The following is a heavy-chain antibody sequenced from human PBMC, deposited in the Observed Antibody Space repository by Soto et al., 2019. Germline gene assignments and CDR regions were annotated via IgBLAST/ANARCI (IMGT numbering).Heavy chain of an antibody. CDR3: ARVGTMFRGVIGYYYGMYF. J-gene: IGHJ6*02. D-gene: IGHD3-10*01. V-gene: IGHV1-69*01. CDR2: IIPIFGTA. CDR1: GGTFSSYA. Sequence: KVSCKASGGTFSSYAISWVRQAPGQGLEWMGGIIPIFGTANYAQKFQGRVTITADESTGTAYMELSSLRSEDTAVYYCARVGTMFRGVIGYYYGMYFWGQGTTVT.